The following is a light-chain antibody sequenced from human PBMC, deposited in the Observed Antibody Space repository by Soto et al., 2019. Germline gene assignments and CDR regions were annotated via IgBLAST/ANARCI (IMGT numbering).Light chain of an antibody. CDR3: HQYDSWPPNT. J-gene: IGKJ2*01. Sequence: EIVMTQSPATLSVSPGERATLSCRASQSISINLAWYQQKLGQAPRLLIYGASTRATDIPARFSGSGSGTEFTLTISSLQSEDYAIYYCHQYDSWPPNTFGQGTKVDIK. V-gene: IGKV3-15*01. CDR2: GAS. CDR1: QSISIN.